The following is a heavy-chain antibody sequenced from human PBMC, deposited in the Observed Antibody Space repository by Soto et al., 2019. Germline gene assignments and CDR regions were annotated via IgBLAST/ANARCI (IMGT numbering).Heavy chain of an antibody. Sequence: EVQLVESGGGLVQPGGSLRLSCAVSGFSFSDHYMDWVRQAPGKGLEWVGRSRNKVHAYSTEYAASVKGRFTISRDDSENSLCLHMNSLRAEDTAVYYCVRGYRGFDNWGQGTLVTVSS. V-gene: IGHV3-72*01. CDR3: VRGYRGFDN. J-gene: IGHJ4*02. D-gene: IGHD3-10*01. CDR1: GFSFSDHY. CDR2: SRNKVHAYST.